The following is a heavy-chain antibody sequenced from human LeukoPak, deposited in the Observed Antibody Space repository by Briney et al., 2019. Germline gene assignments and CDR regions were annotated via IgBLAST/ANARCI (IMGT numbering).Heavy chain of an antibody. D-gene: IGHD1-1*01. V-gene: IGHV3-53*01. CDR3: ARDYNGLGSIDY. Sequence: GGSLRLSCAASGFTVSSNYMSWVRQAPGKGLEWVSVIYSGGSTYYADSVKGRFTISRDNSKNTLYLQMNSLRAEDTAVYYCARDYNGLGSIDYWGQGTLVTVSS. CDR1: GFTVSSNY. CDR2: IYSGGST. J-gene: IGHJ4*02.